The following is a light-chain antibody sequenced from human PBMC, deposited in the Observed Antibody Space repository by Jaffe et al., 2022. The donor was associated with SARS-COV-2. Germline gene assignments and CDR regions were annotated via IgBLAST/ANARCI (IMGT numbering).Light chain of an antibody. Sequence: IQMTQSPSTLSASVGDRVTITCRASQNIRTWLAWYQQKPGKAPKVLIYEASVLESGLPSRFSGSGSGTEFTLTISSLQPDDSATYYCQQYNTGFGQGTKLEIK. CDR3: QQYNTG. CDR1: QNIRTW. V-gene: IGKV1-5*03. CDR2: EAS. J-gene: IGKJ2*03.